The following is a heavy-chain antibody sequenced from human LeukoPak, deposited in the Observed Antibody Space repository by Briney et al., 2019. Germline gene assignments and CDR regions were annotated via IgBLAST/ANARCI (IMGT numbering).Heavy chain of an antibody. CDR2: MYHSGST. CDR1: GGSISSDGYS. Sequence: PSQTLSLTCAVSGGSISSDGYSWSWIRQPPGKGLEWIGYMYHSGSTYYNPSLKSRVTMSVDRSKNQFSLKLTSVTAADTAVYYCARSTPVTYYFDYWGQGTLATVSS. V-gene: IGHV4-30-2*01. D-gene: IGHD4-17*01. CDR3: ARSTPVTYYFDY. J-gene: IGHJ4*02.